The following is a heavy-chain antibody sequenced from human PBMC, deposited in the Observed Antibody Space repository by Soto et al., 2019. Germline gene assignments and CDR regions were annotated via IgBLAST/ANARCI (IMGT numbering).Heavy chain of an antibody. CDR3: AKDGGVVVVAATLVY. V-gene: IGHV3-23*01. CDR1: GFTFSSYA. CDR2: ISGSGGST. J-gene: IGHJ4*02. D-gene: IGHD2-15*01. Sequence: GGSLRLSCAASGFTFSSYAMSWVRQAPGKGLEWVSAISGSGGSTYYADSVKGRFTISRDNSKNTLYLQMNSLRAEDTAVYYCAKDGGVVVVAATLVYWGQGTLVTVSS.